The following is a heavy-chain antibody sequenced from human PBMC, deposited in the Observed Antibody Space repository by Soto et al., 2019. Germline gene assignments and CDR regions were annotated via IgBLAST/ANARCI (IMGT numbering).Heavy chain of an antibody. J-gene: IGHJ5*02. Sequence: ASVKVSCKASGYTFTSYDINWVRQATGQGLEWMGWMNPNSGNTGYAQKFQGRVTMTRNTSISTAYMELSSLRSEDTAVYYCASAAHPYYDSSGYYYDWFDPWGQGTLVTVSS. CDR2: MNPNSGNT. CDR1: GYTFTSYD. V-gene: IGHV1-8*01. D-gene: IGHD3-22*01. CDR3: ASAAHPYYDSSGYYYDWFDP.